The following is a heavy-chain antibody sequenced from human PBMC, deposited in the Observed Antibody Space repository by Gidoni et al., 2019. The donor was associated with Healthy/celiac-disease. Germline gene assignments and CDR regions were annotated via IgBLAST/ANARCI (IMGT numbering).Heavy chain of an antibody. CDR1: GFTFSGYG. CDR3: ARDPRGAYYYDSSDYGGSYYYYMDV. Sequence: QVQLVESGGGVVQPGRSLRLSCAASGFTFSGYGMHWVRQAPGKGLEWVAVIWFDGSNKYYADSVKGRFTISRDNSKNTLYLQMNSLRAEDTAVYYCARDPRGAYYYDSSDYGGSYYYYMDVWGKGTTVTVSS. V-gene: IGHV3-33*01. CDR2: IWFDGSNK. J-gene: IGHJ6*03. D-gene: IGHD3-22*01.